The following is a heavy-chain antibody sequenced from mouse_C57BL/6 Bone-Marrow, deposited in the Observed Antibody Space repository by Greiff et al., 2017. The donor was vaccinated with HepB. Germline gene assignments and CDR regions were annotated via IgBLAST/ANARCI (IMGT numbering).Heavy chain of an antibody. CDR2: IYPRSGNT. J-gene: IGHJ2*01. CDR3: ARGEFITTYYFDY. V-gene: IGHV1-81*01. D-gene: IGHD1-1*01. Sequence: QVQLQQSGAELARPGASVKLSCKASGYTFTSYGISWVKQRTGQGLEWIGEIYPRSGNTYYNEKFKGKATLTADKSSSTAYMELRSLTSEDSAVYFCARGEFITTYYFDYWGQGTTLTVSS. CDR1: GYTFTSYG.